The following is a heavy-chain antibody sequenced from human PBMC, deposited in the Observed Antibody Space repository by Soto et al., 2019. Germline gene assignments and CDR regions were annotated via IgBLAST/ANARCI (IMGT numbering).Heavy chain of an antibody. Sequence: PSETLSLTCAVYGGSFSGYYWSWIRQPPGKGLEWIGEINHSGSTNYNPSLKSRVTISVDTSKNQFSLKLSSVTDADTAVYYCARPGRGYYYGMDVWGQGTTVTVSS. V-gene: IGHV4-34*01. CDR2: INHSGST. J-gene: IGHJ6*02. CDR3: ARPGRGYYYGMDV. D-gene: IGHD1-1*01. CDR1: GGSFSGYY.